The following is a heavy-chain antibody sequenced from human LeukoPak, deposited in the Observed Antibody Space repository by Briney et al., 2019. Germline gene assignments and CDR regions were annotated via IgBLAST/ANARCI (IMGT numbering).Heavy chain of an antibody. J-gene: IGHJ4*02. CDR2: IKADGGEK. D-gene: IGHD6-6*01. CDR3: ARGGAARPDF. V-gene: IGHV3-7*01. CDR1: VFTFSSYW. Sequence: GGSLRLTCAASVFTFSSYWMHWVRQTPGKGLEWVAKIKADGGEKDHVASVKGRFTISRDNAKNSLYLQMNSLRVEDTAVYYCARGGAARPDFWGQGTLVTVSS.